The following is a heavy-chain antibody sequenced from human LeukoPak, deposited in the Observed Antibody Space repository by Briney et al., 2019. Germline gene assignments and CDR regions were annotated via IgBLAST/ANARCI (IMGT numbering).Heavy chain of an antibody. CDR1: GGSFSGYY. Sequence: SETLSLTCAVYGGSFSGYYWSWIRQPPGKGLEWIGEINHSGSTNYNPSLKSRVTISVDTSKNQFPLKLSSVTAADTAVYYCARGNPIDIAAAGTDYNWFDPWGQGTLVTVSS. V-gene: IGHV4-34*01. CDR2: INHSGST. J-gene: IGHJ5*02. D-gene: IGHD6-13*01. CDR3: ARGNPIDIAAAGTDYNWFDP.